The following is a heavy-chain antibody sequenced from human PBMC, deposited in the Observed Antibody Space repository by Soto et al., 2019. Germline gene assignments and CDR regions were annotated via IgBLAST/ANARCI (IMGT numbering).Heavy chain of an antibody. CDR2: INHRGST. CDR3: ARAAEQKSEVVDAKSFDY. CDR1: GGSFSGYY. Sequence: QVQLQQWGAGLLKPSETLSLTCAVYGGSFSGYYWSWIRQPPGKGLEWIGEINHRGSTNYNPSLKSRVTISVDTSKHQFSLKLSSVTAADTAVYYCARAAEQKSEVVDAKSFDYWGQGTLVTVSS. D-gene: IGHD2-15*01. V-gene: IGHV4-34*01. J-gene: IGHJ4*02.